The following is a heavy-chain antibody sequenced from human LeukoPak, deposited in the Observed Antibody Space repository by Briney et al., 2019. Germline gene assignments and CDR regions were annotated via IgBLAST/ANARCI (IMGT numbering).Heavy chain of an antibody. CDR2: IYHSGST. CDR1: GGSISSYY. CDR3: ARIVLTVTPSSFDY. Sequence: SETLSLTCTVSGGSISSYYWSWIRQPPGKGLEWIGYIYHSGSTYYNPSLKSRVTISVDRSKNQFSLKLSSVTAADTAVYYCARIVLTVTPSSFDYWGQGTLVTVSS. V-gene: IGHV4-59*12. J-gene: IGHJ4*02. D-gene: IGHD4-17*01.